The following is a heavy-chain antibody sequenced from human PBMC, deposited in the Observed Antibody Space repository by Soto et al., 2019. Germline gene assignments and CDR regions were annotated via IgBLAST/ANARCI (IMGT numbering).Heavy chain of an antibody. CDR1: GYTFTAHS. J-gene: IGHJ4*02. CDR3: AREPEDGVPGDY. Sequence: VQLVQSGTEVKEPGASVRVSCKASGYTFTAHSLHWARQAPGQGLEWMGWIIVSHDRPRYAPQFQGRLTFETDRIGTTAYMPLTRLTPADTAVYFFAREPEDGVPGDYWGQGTPVVVSS. CDR2: IIVSHDRP. D-gene: IGHD2-8*01. V-gene: IGHV1-3*01.